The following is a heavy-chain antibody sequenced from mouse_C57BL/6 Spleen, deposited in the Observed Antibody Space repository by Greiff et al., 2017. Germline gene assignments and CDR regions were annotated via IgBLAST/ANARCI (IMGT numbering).Heavy chain of an antibody. D-gene: IGHD1-1*01. J-gene: IGHJ4*01. Sequence: QVQLQQSGAELAKPGASVKLSCKASGYTFTSYWMHWVKQRPGQGLEWIGYINPSSGYTKYNQKFKDKAKLTADKSSSTAYMQLSSLTYEDSAVYYCARDYGSSYEGYAMDYWGQGTSVTVSS. CDR1: GYTFTSYW. CDR3: ARDYGSSYEGYAMDY. V-gene: IGHV1-7*01. CDR2: INPSSGYT.